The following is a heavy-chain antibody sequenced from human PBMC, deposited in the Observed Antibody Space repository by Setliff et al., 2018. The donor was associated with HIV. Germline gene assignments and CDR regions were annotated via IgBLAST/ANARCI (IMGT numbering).Heavy chain of an antibody. V-gene: IGHV3-33*08. J-gene: IGHJ4*02. CDR3: ARDLSYDYDRSSDTFDY. Sequence: GGSLRLSCAASEFTFSSYAMHWVRQAAGKGLEWVAVIWYDGSIEYYIDSVKGRFTISRDNAKNTLYPQMNSLRAEDTAVYYCARDLSYDYDRSSDTFDYWGQGTLVTVSS. CDR2: IWYDGSIE. CDR1: EFTFSSYA. D-gene: IGHD3-22*01.